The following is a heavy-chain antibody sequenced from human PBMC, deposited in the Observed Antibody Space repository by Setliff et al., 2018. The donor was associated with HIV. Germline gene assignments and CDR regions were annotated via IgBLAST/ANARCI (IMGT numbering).Heavy chain of an antibody. J-gene: IGHJ3*02. CDR3: ARSTWTRFGGALTQLWPQRGAFEI. Sequence: SETLSLTCDVYGGSLSGYYWSWIRQSPGQGLEWIGEINHRGGVNYNPSCKSRVTISLDTPKNQFSLKLNSVTAADTAVYYCARSTWTRFGGALTQLWPQRGAFEIWGQGTKVTVSS. CDR1: GGSLSGYY. CDR2: INHRGGV. V-gene: IGHV4-34*01. D-gene: IGHD5-18*01.